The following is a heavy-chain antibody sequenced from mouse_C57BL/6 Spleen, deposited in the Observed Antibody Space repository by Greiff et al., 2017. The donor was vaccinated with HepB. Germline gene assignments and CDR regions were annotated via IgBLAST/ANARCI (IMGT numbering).Heavy chain of an antibody. D-gene: IGHD1-1*01. Sequence: VQLQQSGAELVKPGASVKISCKASGYAFSSYWMNWVKQRPGKGLEWIGQIYPGDGDTNYNGKFQGKATLTADKSSSTAYMQLSSLTSEYSAVYFCARWWTYYGGAMDYLGQGTSVTVSS. V-gene: IGHV1-80*01. CDR1: GYAFSSYW. CDR3: ARWWTYYGGAMDY. CDR2: IYPGDGDT. J-gene: IGHJ4*01.